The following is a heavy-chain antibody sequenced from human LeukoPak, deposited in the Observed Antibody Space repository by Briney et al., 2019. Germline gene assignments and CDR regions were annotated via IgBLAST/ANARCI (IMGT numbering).Heavy chain of an antibody. Sequence: ASVKVSCKASGYTFTSYGISWVRQAPGQGLERMGWISANKGNTNYAQKLQGRVTMTTDTSTSTAYMELRSLRSDDTAVYYCARDPAYCSSTSCYIADYYGMDVWGQGTTVTVSS. CDR2: ISANKGNT. CDR3: ARDPAYCSSTSCYIADYYGMDV. V-gene: IGHV1-18*01. D-gene: IGHD2-2*02. J-gene: IGHJ6*02. CDR1: GYTFTSYG.